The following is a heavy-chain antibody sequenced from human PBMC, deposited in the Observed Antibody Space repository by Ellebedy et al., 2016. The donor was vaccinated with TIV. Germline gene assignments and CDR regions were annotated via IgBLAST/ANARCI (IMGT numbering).Heavy chain of an antibody. V-gene: IGHV3-23*01. CDR1: GFTFSSYA. D-gene: IGHD2-21*01. CDR2: ISGSGGST. J-gene: IGHJ3*02. Sequence: GGSLRLXXAASGFTFSSYAMSWVRQAPGKGLEWVSAISGSGGSTYYADSVKGRFTISRDNSKNTLYLQMNSLRAEDTAVYYCAKDRSVVVIAMGHDAFDIWGQGTMVTVSS. CDR3: AKDRSVVVIAMGHDAFDI.